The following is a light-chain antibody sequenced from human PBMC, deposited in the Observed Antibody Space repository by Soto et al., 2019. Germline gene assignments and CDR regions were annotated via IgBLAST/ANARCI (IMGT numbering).Light chain of an antibody. CDR2: WAS. CDR1: QTVLYRSNNMNY. CDR3: QQYYSSPRT. Sequence: MMTQSPEAMAVALCGRATINCNSSQTVLYRSNNMNYLSWYQQKPGQPPKLPIYWASTRESGVPDRFSGSGSGTDFTLTISSLQAEDVAVYYCQQYYSSPRTFGGGTKVDIK. J-gene: IGKJ4*01. V-gene: IGKV4-1*01.